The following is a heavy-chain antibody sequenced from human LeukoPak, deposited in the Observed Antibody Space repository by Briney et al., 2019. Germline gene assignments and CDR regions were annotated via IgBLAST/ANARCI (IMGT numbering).Heavy chain of an antibody. CDR2: IYYSGST. Sequence: SETLSLTCTVSGGSISSSSYYWGWIRQPPGKGLEWIGSIYYSGSTYYNPSLKSRVTISVDTSKNQFSLKLSSVTAADTAVYYCARPYDSNGYYQFDYWGQGTLVTVSS. D-gene: IGHD3-22*01. J-gene: IGHJ4*02. V-gene: IGHV4-39*01. CDR1: GGSISSSSYY. CDR3: ARPYDSNGYYQFDY.